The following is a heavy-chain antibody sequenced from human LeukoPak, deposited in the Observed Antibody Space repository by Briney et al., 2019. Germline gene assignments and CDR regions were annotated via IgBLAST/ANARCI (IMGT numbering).Heavy chain of an antibody. CDR3: AKEACAGDCHRDYFDY. V-gene: IGHV3-30*18. J-gene: IGHJ4*02. CDR2: ISYDGSTK. CDR1: GFTFSSYS. Sequence: PGGSLRLSCAASGFTFSSYSIHWVRQAPGKGLEWVAVISYDGSTKYYADSVKGRFTISRDNSKNTLYLQMNSPRAEDTALYYCAKEACAGDCHRDYFDYWGQGTLVTVSS. D-gene: IGHD2-21*02.